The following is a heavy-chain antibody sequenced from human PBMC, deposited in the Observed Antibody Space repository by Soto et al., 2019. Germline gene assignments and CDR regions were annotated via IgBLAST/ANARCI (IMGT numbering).Heavy chain of an antibody. V-gene: IGHV3-15*01. CDR3: TTAMIRDRFAVDY. CDR1: GFTFSNAW. J-gene: IGHJ4*02. CDR2: IKSKTDGGTT. Sequence: GGSLRLSCAASGFTFSNAWMSWVRQAPGKGLEWVGRIKSKTDGGTTDYAAPVKGRFTISRDDSKNTLYLQMNSLKTEDTAVYYCTTAMIRDRFAVDYWGQGTMVTVYS. D-gene: IGHD3-10*01.